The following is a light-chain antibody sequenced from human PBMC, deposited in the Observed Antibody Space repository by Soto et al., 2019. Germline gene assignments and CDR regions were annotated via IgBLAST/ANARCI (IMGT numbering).Light chain of an antibody. CDR2: DVN. CDR3: CSYAGSNNLV. V-gene: IGLV2-11*01. J-gene: IGLJ3*02. Sequence: QSALTQPRSVSGSPGQSVTISCTGASSDIGTYNLVSWYQQRPGKAPKLLIYDVNKRPSGVPDRFSGSKSGNTASLTISGLQADDEADYYCCSYAGSNNLVFAGGTKLTVL. CDR1: SSDIGTYNL.